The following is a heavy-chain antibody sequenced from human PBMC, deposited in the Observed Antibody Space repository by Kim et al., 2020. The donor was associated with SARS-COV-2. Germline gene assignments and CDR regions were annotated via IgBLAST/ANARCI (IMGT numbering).Heavy chain of an antibody. D-gene: IGHD3-22*01. V-gene: IGHV4-38-2*02. Sequence: SETLSLTCTVSGYSISSGYYWGWIRQSPGKWLEWIGSIYHTGSTYYNPSLKSRVTISIDTSKNQFSLRLNSVTAADTAVYYCTSKYYYDSSGYYYADWWGQGTLVTVSS. CDR2: IYHTGST. J-gene: IGHJ4*02. CDR3: TSKYYYDSSGYYYADW. CDR1: GYSISSGYY.